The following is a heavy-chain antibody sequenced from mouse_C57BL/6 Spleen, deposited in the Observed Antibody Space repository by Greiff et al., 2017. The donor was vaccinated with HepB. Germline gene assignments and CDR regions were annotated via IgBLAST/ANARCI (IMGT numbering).Heavy chain of an antibody. CDR1: GYTFTDYE. CDR2: IDPETGGT. V-gene: IGHV1-15*01. Sequence: VKLQESGAELVRPGASVTLSCKASGYTFTDYEMHWVKQTPVHGLEWIGAIDPETGGTAYNQKFKGKAILTADKSSSTAYMELRSLTSEDSAVYYCTRRGNGNLAWFAYWGQGTLVTVSA. CDR3: TRRGNGNLAWFAY. J-gene: IGHJ3*01. D-gene: IGHD2-1*01.